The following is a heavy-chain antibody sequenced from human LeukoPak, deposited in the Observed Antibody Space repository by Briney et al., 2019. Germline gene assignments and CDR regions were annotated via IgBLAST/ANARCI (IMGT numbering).Heavy chain of an antibody. V-gene: IGHV3-23*01. Sequence: GGPLRLSCAASEFTFSSYAMSWVRQAPGKGLEVVSAISGSGGSTYYADSVQGRFTISRDNSKNTLYLQMNSLRAEDTAVYYCATQGIAAAGTNSYWGQGTLVTVSS. CDR1: EFTFSSYA. CDR2: ISGSGGST. D-gene: IGHD6-13*01. J-gene: IGHJ4*02. CDR3: ATQGIAAAGTNSY.